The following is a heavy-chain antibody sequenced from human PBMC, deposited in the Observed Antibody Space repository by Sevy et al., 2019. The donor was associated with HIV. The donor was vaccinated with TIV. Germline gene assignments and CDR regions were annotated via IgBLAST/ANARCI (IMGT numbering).Heavy chain of an antibody. D-gene: IGHD3-22*01. CDR2: ISSSSSYI. CDR1: GFTFSSYS. V-gene: IGHV3-21*01. J-gene: IGHJ5*02. Sequence: GGSLRLSCAASGFTFSSYSMNWVRQAPGKGLEWVSSISSSSSYIYYADSVKGRCTISRDNAKNSLYLQMNSLRAEDTAVYYCAREGGYYDSSGYPSFDPWGQGTLVTVSS. CDR3: AREGGYYDSSGYPSFDP.